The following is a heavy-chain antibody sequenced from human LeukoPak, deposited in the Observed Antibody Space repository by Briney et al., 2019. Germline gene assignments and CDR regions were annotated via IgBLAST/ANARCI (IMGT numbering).Heavy chain of an antibody. D-gene: IGHD3-16*02. CDR3: VRDNYDYVWGSYRHLDY. CDR2: INHSGST. V-gene: IGHV4-34*01. Sequence: SETLSLTCAVYGGSFSGYYWSWIRQPPGKGLEWIGEINHSGSTNYNPSLKSRVTISVDTSKNQFSLKLSSVTAADTAVYYCVRDNYDYVWGSYRHLDYWGQGNLVTVSS. CDR1: GGSFSGYY. J-gene: IGHJ4*02.